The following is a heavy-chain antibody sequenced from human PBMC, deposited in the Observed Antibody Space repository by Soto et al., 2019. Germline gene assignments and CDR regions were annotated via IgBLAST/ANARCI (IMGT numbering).Heavy chain of an antibody. D-gene: IGHD2-15*01. CDR2: IYSGGST. CDR3: ARDALGGPTGYFDY. Sequence: VGSLRLSCAAPGFTVSSNYMSWVRQAPGKGLEWVSVIYSGGSTYYADSVKGRFTISRDNSKNTLYLQMNSLRAEDTAVYYCARDALGGPTGYFDYWGQGTLVTVSS. V-gene: IGHV3-53*01. CDR1: GFTVSSNY. J-gene: IGHJ4*02.